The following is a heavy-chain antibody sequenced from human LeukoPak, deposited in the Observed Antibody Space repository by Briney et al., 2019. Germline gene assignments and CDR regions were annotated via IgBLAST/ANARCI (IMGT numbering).Heavy chain of an antibody. Sequence: KPSETLSLTCAVSGYSISSGYYWGWIRQPPGKGLEWIGSIYHCGSTYYNPSLKSRVTISVDTSKNQFSLKLSSVTAADTAVYYCARQSSLYDFWSGAIDYWGQGTLVTVSS. J-gene: IGHJ4*02. CDR3: ARQSSLYDFWSGAIDY. V-gene: IGHV4-38-2*01. CDR2: IYHCGST. CDR1: GYSISSGYY. D-gene: IGHD3-3*01.